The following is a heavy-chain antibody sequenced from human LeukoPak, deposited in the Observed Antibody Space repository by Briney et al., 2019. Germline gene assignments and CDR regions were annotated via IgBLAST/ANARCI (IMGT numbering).Heavy chain of an antibody. CDR2: IYYSGST. V-gene: IGHV4-59*08. J-gene: IGHJ6*03. CDR3: ARHLDYGDYGGYYYYMDV. Sequence: PSETLSLTCTVSGGSISSYYWSWIRQPPGKGLEWIGYIYYSGSTNYNPSLKSRVTISVDTSKSQFSLKLSSVTAADTAVYYCARHLDYGDYGGYYYYMDVWGKGTTVTISS. CDR1: GGSISSYY. D-gene: IGHD4-17*01.